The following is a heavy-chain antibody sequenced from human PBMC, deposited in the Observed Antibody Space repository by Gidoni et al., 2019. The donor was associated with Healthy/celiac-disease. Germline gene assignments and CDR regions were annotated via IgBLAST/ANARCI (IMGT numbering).Heavy chain of an antibody. D-gene: IGHD2-8*01. CDR3: AREQPLYYCTNGVCYDPQGGTINWFDP. CDR1: GFTFSSYG. CDR2: IWYDGSNK. J-gene: IGHJ5*02. V-gene: IGHV3-33*08. Sequence: QVQLVESGGGVVQPGRSLRLSCAASGFTFSSYGMPWFRQAPGKGLEWVAVIWYDGSNKYYADSVKGRFTISRDNSKNTLYLQMNSLRAEDTAVYYCAREQPLYYCTNGVCYDPQGGTINWFDPWGQGTLVTVSS.